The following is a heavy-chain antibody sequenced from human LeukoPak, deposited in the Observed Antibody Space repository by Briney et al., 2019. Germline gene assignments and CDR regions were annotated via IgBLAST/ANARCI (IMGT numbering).Heavy chain of an antibody. J-gene: IGHJ4*02. V-gene: IGHV3-23*01. CDR2: ISGSGGST. CDR3: AKAHYDFWSGYFDY. D-gene: IGHD3-3*01. Sequence: ASVNVSCKASGGTFSSYAMSWVRQAPGKGLEWVSAISGSGGSTYYADSVKGRFTISRDNSKNTLYLQMNSLRAEDTAVYYCAKAHYDFWSGYFDYWGQGTLVTVSS. CDR1: GGTFSSYA.